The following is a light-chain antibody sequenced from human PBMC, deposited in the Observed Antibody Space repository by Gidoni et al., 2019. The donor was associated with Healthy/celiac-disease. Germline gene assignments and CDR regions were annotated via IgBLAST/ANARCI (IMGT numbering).Light chain of an antibody. V-gene: IGKV3-15*01. CDR2: GAS. Sequence: IVLTQSPATLSVSPGERATLSCRASQSVSSNLAWYQRKPGQDPRLLIYGASTRATGIPARFSGSGSGTEFILTISSLQSEDFAVYYCQQYNNWPPFTFGQGTKLEIK. J-gene: IGKJ2*01. CDR3: QQYNNWPPFT. CDR1: QSVSSN.